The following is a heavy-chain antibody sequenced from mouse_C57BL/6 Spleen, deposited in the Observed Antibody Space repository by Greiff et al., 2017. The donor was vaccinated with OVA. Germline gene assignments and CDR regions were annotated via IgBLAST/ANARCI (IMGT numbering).Heavy chain of an antibody. J-gene: IGHJ2*01. D-gene: IGHD4-1*01. CDR1: GFSLTSYG. Sequence: VKVVESGPGLVQPSQSLSITCTVSGFSLTSYGVHWVRQSPGKGLEWLGVIWSGGSTDYNAAFISRLSISKDNSKSQVFFKMNSLQADDTAIYYCARNYWDGHYFDYWGQGTTLTVSS. CDR3: ARNYWDGHYFDY. V-gene: IGHV2-2*01. CDR2: IWSGGST.